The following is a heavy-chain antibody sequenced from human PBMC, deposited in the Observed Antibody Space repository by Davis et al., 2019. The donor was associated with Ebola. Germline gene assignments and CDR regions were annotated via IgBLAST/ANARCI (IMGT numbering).Heavy chain of an antibody. CDR1: GFTFSSYS. CDR2: ISSSSSYI. D-gene: IGHD1-7*01. CDR3: ARDRLELLWGWFDS. V-gene: IGHV3-21*01. J-gene: IGHJ5*01. Sequence: PGGSLRLSCPASGFTFSSYSMNWVRQAPGKGLEWVSSISSSSSYIYYADSVKGRFTISRDNAKNSLYLQMNSLRAEDTAVYYCARDRLELLWGWFDSWGQGTLVTVSS.